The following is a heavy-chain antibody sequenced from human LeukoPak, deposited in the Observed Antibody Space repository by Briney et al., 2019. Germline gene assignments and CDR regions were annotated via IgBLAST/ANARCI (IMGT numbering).Heavy chain of an antibody. CDR3: ARGGVH. V-gene: IGHV4-38-2*02. CDR2: IYQSGST. Sequence: SETLSLTCTVSGYSISSGYYWGWIRQPPGKGLEWIGTIYQSGSTYFNPSLKSRVTISVDTSKNQFSLKLSSVTAADTAVYYCARGGVHWGQGTLVTVSS. J-gene: IGHJ4*02. CDR1: GYSISSGYY. D-gene: IGHD2-8*01.